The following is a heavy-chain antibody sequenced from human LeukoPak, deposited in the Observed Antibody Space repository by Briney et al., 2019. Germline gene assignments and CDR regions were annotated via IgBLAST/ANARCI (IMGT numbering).Heavy chain of an antibody. D-gene: IGHD3-10*01. CDR2: ISSSSSYI. CDR3: ARGTATRGYNWFDP. V-gene: IGHV3-21*01. J-gene: IGHJ5*02. Sequence: GGSLRLSCAASAFTFSSYSMNWVRQAPGKGLEWVSSISSSSSYIYYADSVKGRFTISRDNAKNSVYLQMNSLRAEDTAVYYCARGTATRGYNWFDPWGQGTLVTVSS. CDR1: AFTFSSYS.